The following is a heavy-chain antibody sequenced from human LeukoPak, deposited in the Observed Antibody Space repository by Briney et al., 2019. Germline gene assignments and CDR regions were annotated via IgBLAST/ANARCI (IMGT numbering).Heavy chain of an antibody. V-gene: IGHV3-64*01. J-gene: IGHJ4*02. CDR2: ISSNGGIT. CDR3: VRDRGGSGYYYFDL. D-gene: IGHD5-12*01. Sequence: GGSLRLSCAASGFTFSIYTMTWVRQAPGKGLEYVSTISSNGGITYYANSVEGRFTISRDDYKSTLYLQMASLRAEDMAVYYCVRDRGGSGYYYFDLWGQGTLVTVSS. CDR1: GFTFSIYT.